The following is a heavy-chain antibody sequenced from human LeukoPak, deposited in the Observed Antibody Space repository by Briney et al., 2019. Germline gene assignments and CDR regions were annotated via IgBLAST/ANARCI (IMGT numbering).Heavy chain of an antibody. Sequence: RASVKVSCKASGFTFTSSAVQWVRQARGQRLEWIGWIVVGSGNTNYAQKFQERVTITRDMSTSTDYMELSSLRSEDTAVYYCAATKVTMVRGVYYYGMDVWGKGTTVTVSS. V-gene: IGHV1-58*01. CDR1: GFTFTSSA. CDR3: AATKVTMVRGVYYYGMDV. CDR2: IVVGSGNT. J-gene: IGHJ6*04. D-gene: IGHD3-10*01.